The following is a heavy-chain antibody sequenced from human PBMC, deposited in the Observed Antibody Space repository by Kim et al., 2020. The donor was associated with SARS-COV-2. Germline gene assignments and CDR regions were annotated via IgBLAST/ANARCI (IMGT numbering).Heavy chain of an antibody. CDR3: AKGPWWLRFSYYYGMDV. J-gene: IGHJ6*02. CDR1: GFTFDDYT. D-gene: IGHD5-12*01. Sequence: GGSLRLSCAASGFTFDDYTMHWVRQAPGKGLEWVSLISGDGGSTYYADSMKGRFTISRDNSKNSLYLQMNSLRTEDTALYYCAKGPWWLRFSYYYGMDVWGQGTTVTVSS. V-gene: IGHV3-43*02. CDR2: ISGDGGST.